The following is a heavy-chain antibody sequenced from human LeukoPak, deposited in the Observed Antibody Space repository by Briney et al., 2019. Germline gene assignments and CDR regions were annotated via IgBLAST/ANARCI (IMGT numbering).Heavy chain of an antibody. V-gene: IGHV1-46*01. D-gene: IGHD1-14*01. J-gene: IGHJ5*02. CDR1: GYTFTNFY. CDR2: INPSDDST. CDR3: ARAWRYTDWFDP. Sequence: ASVKVSCKASGYTFTNFYMHWVRQAPGQGLEWMGIINPSDDSTIYAQKFQGRVTVTRDTSTSTVYMELSSLRSEDTAVYYCARAWRYTDWFDPWGHGTLVTVSS.